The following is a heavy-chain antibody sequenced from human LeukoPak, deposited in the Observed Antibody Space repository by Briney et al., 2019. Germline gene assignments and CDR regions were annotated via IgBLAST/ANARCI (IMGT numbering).Heavy chain of an antibody. Sequence: GGSLRLSCAASGFTFSTYWMSWVRQAPGKGLEWVVNIELDGSEKYYVDSVKGRFTISRGNAKNSLYLQMNSLRAEDTAVYYCATLALGSGWPDSWGQGTLVTVSS. D-gene: IGHD6-19*01. V-gene: IGHV3-7*01. J-gene: IGHJ4*02. CDR2: IELDGSEK. CDR3: ATLALGSGWPDS. CDR1: GFTFSTYW.